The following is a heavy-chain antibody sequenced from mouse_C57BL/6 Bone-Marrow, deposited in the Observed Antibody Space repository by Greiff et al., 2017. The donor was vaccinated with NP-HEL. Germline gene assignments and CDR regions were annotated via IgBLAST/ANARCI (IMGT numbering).Heavy chain of an antibody. CDR2: INPNNGGT. V-gene: IGHV1-26*01. CDR3: ARLLRLYFDV. Sequence: EVQLQQSGPELVKPGASVKISCKASGYTFTDYYMNWVKQSHGKSLEWIGDINPNNGGTSYNQKFKGKATLTVDKSSSTAYMELRSLTSEDSAVYYCARLLRLYFDVWGTGTTVTVSS. J-gene: IGHJ1*03. D-gene: IGHD1-1*01. CDR1: GYTFTDYY.